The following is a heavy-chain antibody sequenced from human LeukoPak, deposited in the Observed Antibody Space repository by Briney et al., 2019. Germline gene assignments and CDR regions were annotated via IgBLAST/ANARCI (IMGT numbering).Heavy chain of an antibody. CDR2: IIPIFGTA. CDR1: GGTFIIYA. V-gene: IGHV1-69*06. CDR3: ARQTLSSGWYLDY. Sequence: SVKVSCKASGGTFIIYAISWVRQAPGQGLEGMGGIIPIFGTANYAQKFQGRVTITADKSTSTAYMELSSLRSEDTAVYYCARQTLSSGWYLDYWGQGTLVTVSS. D-gene: IGHD6-19*01. J-gene: IGHJ4*02.